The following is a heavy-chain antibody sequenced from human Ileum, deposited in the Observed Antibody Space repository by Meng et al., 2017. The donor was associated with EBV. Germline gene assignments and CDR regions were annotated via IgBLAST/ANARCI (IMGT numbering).Heavy chain of an antibody. CDR3: ARYGTCGANSFYCFDP. J-gene: IGHJ5*02. CDR1: GGSFSNYY. Sequence: VNLQQLRAGLLKPSETLSLTCGVYGGSFSNYYWTWIRQPPGKGLEWIGEISHTGTTKYNPSLKNRVTISLDTSNNQFSLNLNSVTAADTALYYCARYGTCGANSFYCFDPWGQGTLVTVSS. CDR2: ISHTGTT. V-gene: IGHV4-34*01. D-gene: IGHD4-23*01.